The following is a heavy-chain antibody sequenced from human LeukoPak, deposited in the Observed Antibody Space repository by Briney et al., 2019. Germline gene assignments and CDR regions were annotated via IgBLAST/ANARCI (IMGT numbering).Heavy chain of an antibody. J-gene: IGHJ4*02. V-gene: IGHV3-21*01. CDR2: ISSSSSYM. D-gene: IGHD2-2*01. CDR3: ARVNNACPFDY. CDR1: GFTFSSYS. Sequence: GGSLRLSCAASGFTFSSYSMYWVRQAPGKGLEWVSAISSSSSYMYDADSVKSRFTIARDNVKNSLYLHMNRLRAEDTAVSYGARVNNACPFDYWGQGTLVTVSS.